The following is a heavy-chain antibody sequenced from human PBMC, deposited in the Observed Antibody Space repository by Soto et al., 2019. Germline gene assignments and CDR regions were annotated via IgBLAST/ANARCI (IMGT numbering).Heavy chain of an antibody. CDR1: GYTFTSYA. D-gene: IGHD6-6*01. CDR3: ARMHSSSYNSPYYYYGMDV. CDR2: INAGNGNT. V-gene: IGHV1-3*01. J-gene: IGHJ6*02. Sequence: ASVKVSCKASGYTFTSYAMHWVRQAPGQRLEWMGWINAGNGNTKYSQKFQGRVTITRDTSASTAYMELSSLRSEETAVYYCARMHSSSYNSPYYYYGMDVWGQGTTVTVSS.